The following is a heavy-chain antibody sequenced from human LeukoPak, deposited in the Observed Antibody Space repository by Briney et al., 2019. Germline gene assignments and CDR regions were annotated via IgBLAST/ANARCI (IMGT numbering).Heavy chain of an antibody. CDR3: ARLAGFVVVTRPGWKNWFDP. V-gene: IGHV4-39*01. Sequence: SETLSLTCTVSGGSISSSSYYWGWIRQPPGKGLEWIGSIYYSGSTYYNPSLKSRVTISVDTSKNQFSLKLSSVTAADTAVYYCARLAGFVVVTRPGWKNWFDPWGQGTLVTVSS. D-gene: IGHD2-21*02. CDR1: GGSISSSSYY. J-gene: IGHJ5*02. CDR2: IYYSGST.